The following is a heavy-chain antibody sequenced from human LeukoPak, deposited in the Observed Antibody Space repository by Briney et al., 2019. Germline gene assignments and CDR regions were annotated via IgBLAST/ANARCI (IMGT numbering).Heavy chain of an antibody. V-gene: IGHV1-58*01. Sequence: RASVKVSCKASGFTFTSSAVQWVRQARGQRLEWIGWIVVGSGNTNYAQKFQERVTITRDMSTSTAYMELSSLRSEDTAVYYCAARSSYSSGWNFDYWGQGTLVTVSS. D-gene: IGHD6-19*01. CDR3: AARSSYSSGWNFDY. J-gene: IGHJ4*02. CDR1: GFTFTSSA. CDR2: IVVGSGNT.